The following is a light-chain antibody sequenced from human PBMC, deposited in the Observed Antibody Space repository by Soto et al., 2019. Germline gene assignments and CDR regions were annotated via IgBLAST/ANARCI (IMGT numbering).Light chain of an antibody. Sequence: DIQMTQSPSSLSASVGDRVTITCRASQGISNYLAWYQQKPGKVPKLLIYAASTLQSGVPSRFSGSGSGTDFTLTSSSQQHDDVATYYWQKDNSAPRTFGQGTKVEIK. CDR3: QKDNSAPRT. J-gene: IGKJ1*01. CDR2: AAS. V-gene: IGKV1-27*01. CDR1: QGISNY.